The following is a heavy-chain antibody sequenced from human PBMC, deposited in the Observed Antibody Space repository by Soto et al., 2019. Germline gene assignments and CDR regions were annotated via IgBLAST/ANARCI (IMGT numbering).Heavy chain of an antibody. CDR2: IKSKTDGGTT. CDR1: GFTFSNAW. CDR3: TTEEGLSTSFDY. J-gene: IGHJ4*02. Sequence: GGSLRLSCAASGFTFSNAWMSWVRQAPGKGLEWVGRIKSKTDGGTTDYAAPVKGRFTISRDDSKNTLYLQMNSLKTDDTAVYYCTTEEGLSTSFDYWGQGTLVTVSS. D-gene: IGHD2-2*01. V-gene: IGHV3-15*01.